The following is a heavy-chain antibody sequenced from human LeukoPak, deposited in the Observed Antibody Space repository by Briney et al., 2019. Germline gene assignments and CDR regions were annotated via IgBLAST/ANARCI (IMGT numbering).Heavy chain of an antibody. D-gene: IGHD1-26*01. CDR1: GFTFSGFA. CDR3: AKMKGHPLPKYYMDV. Sequence: GGSLRLSCAASGFTFSGFAMSWLRRTPGNELKWFSGNSGRGHNTLYADSVKGRFTISSDNSMNTLYLEMNSLSAEDTAIYYCAKMKGHPLPKYYMDVWGQGTTVTVSS. CDR2: NSGRGHNT. J-gene: IGHJ6*01. V-gene: IGHV3-23*01.